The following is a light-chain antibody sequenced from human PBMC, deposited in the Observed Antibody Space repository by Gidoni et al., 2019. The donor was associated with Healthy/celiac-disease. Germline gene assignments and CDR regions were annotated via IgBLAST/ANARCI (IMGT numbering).Light chain of an antibody. CDR1: QSISSY. J-gene: IGKJ3*01. Sequence: DIQMTQSPSSLSASVGDRVTITCRASQSISSYLNWYQQKPGKDPKLLIYAASSLQSGVPSRFSGSGSGTDFTLTFSSLQPEDFATYYCQQSYSTPFTFGPGTKVDIK. V-gene: IGKV1-39*01. CDR3: QQSYSTPFT. CDR2: AAS.